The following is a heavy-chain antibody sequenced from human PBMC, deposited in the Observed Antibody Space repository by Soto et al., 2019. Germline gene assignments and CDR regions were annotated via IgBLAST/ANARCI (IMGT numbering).Heavy chain of an antibody. D-gene: IGHD1-1*01. J-gene: IGHJ5*02. CDR1: FGSFSCYY. CDR3: ATAGRVNWFDP. CDR2: INHSGST. V-gene: IGHV4-34*01. Sequence: VTLTLTSAVYFGSFSCYYWGSFRQPPGKGLEWIGEINHSGSTNYNPSLKSRVTISVDTSKNQFSLKLSSVTAADTAVYSCATAGRVNWFDPWGQGTPVTVSS.